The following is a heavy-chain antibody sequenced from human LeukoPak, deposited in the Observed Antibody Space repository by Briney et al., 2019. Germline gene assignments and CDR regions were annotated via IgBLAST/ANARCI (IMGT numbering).Heavy chain of an antibody. D-gene: IGHD4-23*01. Sequence: PSETLSLTCTVSSGDSMSYYYWTWIRQSPGKGLGWIGYIAYINNSGRTNYNPSLKSRISISIDTSKNPFSLNVTSVTAADTAVYYCARSPAVITNVDAFDLWGQGTMVTVSS. J-gene: IGHJ3*01. CDR3: ARSPAVITNVDAFDL. CDR1: SGDSMSYYY. CDR2: INNSGRT. V-gene: IGHV4-4*08.